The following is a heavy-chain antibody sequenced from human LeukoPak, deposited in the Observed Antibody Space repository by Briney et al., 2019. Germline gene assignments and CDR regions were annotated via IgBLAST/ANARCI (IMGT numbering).Heavy chain of an antibody. CDR2: ISSSGSTI. CDR3: ARDSNRGMDY. CDR1: GFTFSSLA. Sequence: GGSLRLSCAASGFTFSSLAMHWVRQAPGKGLEWVSYISSSGSTIYYADSVKGRFTISRDNAKNSLYLQMNSLRAEDTAVYYCARDSNRGMDYWGQGTLVTVSS. V-gene: IGHV3-48*04. D-gene: IGHD3-10*01. J-gene: IGHJ4*02.